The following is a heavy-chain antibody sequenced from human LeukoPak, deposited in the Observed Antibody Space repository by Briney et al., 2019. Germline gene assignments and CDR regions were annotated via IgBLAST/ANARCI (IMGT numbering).Heavy chain of an antibody. CDR1: GFTFSSYA. J-gene: IGHJ4*02. CDR3: ARGKGIAVSSFDS. CDR2: ISGSGTST. D-gene: IGHD6-19*01. V-gene: IGHV3-23*01. Sequence: GGSLRLSRAASGFTFSSYAMSWVRQAPGKGLEWVSGISGSGTSTYYADSVKGRFTISRDNSKNTMSLQMNSLRAEDTALYYCARGKGIAVSSFDSWGQGTLVTVSS.